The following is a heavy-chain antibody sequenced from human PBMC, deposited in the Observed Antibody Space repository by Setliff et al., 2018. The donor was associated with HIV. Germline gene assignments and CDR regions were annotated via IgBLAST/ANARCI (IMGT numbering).Heavy chain of an antibody. CDR1: VASMSSYY. CDR2: IYTTETT. J-gene: IGHJ4*02. CDR3: ARLRNWNDVRYFDY. D-gene: IGHD1-1*01. Sequence: SETLSLTCTVSVASMSSYYWSWIRQPAGKGLEWIGRIYTTETTYYNPSLKSRVTISIDTSKNQFSLNLNSVTAADTAVYYCARLRNWNDVRYFDYWGQGTLVTVSS. V-gene: IGHV4-4*07.